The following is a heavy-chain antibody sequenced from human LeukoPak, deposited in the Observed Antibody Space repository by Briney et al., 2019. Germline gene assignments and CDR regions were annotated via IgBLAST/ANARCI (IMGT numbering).Heavy chain of an antibody. CDR2: IKPDGSEK. J-gene: IGHJ6*02. CDR3: ARAAVAAPGDV. CDR1: GFTFSSYW. V-gene: IGHV3-7*04. Sequence: GGSLRFSCAASGFTFSSYWMAWVRQAPGKGLEWVANIKPDGSEKYYVDSLKGRFTISRDNAESSLYLQMKSLRDEDTAVYYCARAAVAAPGDVWGQGTTVTVSS. D-gene: IGHD6-19*01.